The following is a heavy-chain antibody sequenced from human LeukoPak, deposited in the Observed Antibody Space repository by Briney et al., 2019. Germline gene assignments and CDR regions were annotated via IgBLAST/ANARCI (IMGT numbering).Heavy chain of an antibody. Sequence: QPGGSLRLSCAASGFIVSSSYMSWVRQAPGKGLEWVSVLYSDGTTYYSDSVKGRFTISRDNSKNTLYLEMNNLRGEDTAVYYCARAAYDTNGFTANHDRWGQGTLVTVSS. D-gene: IGHD3-22*01. CDR3: ARAAYDTNGFTANHDR. J-gene: IGHJ5*02. V-gene: IGHV3-53*01. CDR2: LYSDGTT. CDR1: GFIVSSSY.